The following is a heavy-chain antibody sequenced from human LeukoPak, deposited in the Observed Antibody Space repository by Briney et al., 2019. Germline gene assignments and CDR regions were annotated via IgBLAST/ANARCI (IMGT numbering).Heavy chain of an antibody. D-gene: IGHD7-27*01. CDR3: ARINWGSSQNAFDI. CDR2: IKQDGSEK. J-gene: IGHJ3*02. V-gene: IGHV3-7*04. Sequence: GGSLRLSCAASGFTFSRYWMSWVRQAPGKGLEWVATIKQDGSEKYYVDSVKGRFTISRDNAKNSLYLQMNSLRDEDTAVYYCARINWGSSQNAFDIWGQGTLVTVSS. CDR1: GFTFSRYW.